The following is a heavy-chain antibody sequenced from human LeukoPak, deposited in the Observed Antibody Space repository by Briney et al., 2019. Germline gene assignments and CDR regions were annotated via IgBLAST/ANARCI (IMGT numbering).Heavy chain of an antibody. CDR1: GFTFGSYA. Sequence: GGSLRLSCAASGFTFGSYAMNWVRQAPGKGLEWVSAISGSGGSTYYADSVKGRFTISRDNSKNTLYLQMNSLRAEDTAVYYCAKIHVDTAMVLPYWGQGTLVTVSS. V-gene: IGHV3-23*01. CDR2: ISGSGGST. CDR3: AKIHVDTAMVLPY. J-gene: IGHJ4*02. D-gene: IGHD5-18*01.